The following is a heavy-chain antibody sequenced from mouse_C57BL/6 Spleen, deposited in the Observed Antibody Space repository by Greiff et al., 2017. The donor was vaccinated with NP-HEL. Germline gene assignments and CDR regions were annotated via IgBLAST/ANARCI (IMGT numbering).Heavy chain of an antibody. CDR2: LRNKANNHAT. CDR1: GFTFSDAW. V-gene: IGHV6-6*01. Sequence: DVMLVESGGGLVQPGGSMKLSCAASGFTFSDAWMDWVRQSPEKGLEWVAELRNKANNHATSYAEYVKGRFTISRDDSKSSVYLQMNSLRAEDTCIYYGTPIYDGYWFAYWGQGTLVTVSA. CDR3: TPIYDGYWFAY. D-gene: IGHD2-3*01. J-gene: IGHJ3*01.